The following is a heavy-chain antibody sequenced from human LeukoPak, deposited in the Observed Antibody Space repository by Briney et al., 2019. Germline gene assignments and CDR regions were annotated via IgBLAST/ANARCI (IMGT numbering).Heavy chain of an antibody. Sequence: ASVKVSCKASGYTFTSYGISWVRQAPGQGLEWMGWICVYNGKTNYAQNLQGRVTMTTDTSTSTAYMELMSLRSDDTAVYYCARVVLRYFDWLYAFDYWGQGTLVIVSS. CDR1: GYTFTSYG. CDR2: ICVYNGKT. J-gene: IGHJ4*02. V-gene: IGHV1-18*01. D-gene: IGHD3-9*01. CDR3: ARVVLRYFDWLYAFDY.